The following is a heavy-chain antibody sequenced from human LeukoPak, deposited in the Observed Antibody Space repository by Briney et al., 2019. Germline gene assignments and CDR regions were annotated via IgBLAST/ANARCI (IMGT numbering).Heavy chain of an antibody. Sequence: GAAVKVSCKPSGGTFSNSSITGLRQPPRQGGEWMGGINPIFDATHHAQKLQGRVTITADESPSTAYMELSSLRSERPAVYYFARWTYDSRGYYSSGYYYYYMHVWGKGTTVTDS. CDR2: INPIFDAT. CDR3: ARWTYDSRGYYSSGYYYYYMHV. J-gene: IGHJ6*03. D-gene: IGHD3-22*01. V-gene: IGHV1-69*13. CDR1: GGTFSNSS.